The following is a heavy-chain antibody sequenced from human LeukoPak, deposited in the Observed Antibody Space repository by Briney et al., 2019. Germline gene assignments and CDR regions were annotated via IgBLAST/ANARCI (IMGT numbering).Heavy chain of an antibody. Sequence: PSETLSLTCTVSGGSISTSSYYWGWVRQPPGKGLEWIGNIFCSGSTYYSPSLKSRVTISVDTSKNQFSLKLSSVTAADTAVYYCARLGVLLWFGETSNWFDPWGQGTLVTVSS. J-gene: IGHJ5*02. D-gene: IGHD3-10*01. V-gene: IGHV4-39*07. CDR3: ARLGVLLWFGETSNWFDP. CDR2: IFCSGST. CDR1: GGSISTSSYY.